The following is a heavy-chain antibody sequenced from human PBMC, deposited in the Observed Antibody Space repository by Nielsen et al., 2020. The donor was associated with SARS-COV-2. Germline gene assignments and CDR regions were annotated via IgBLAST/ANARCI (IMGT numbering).Heavy chain of an antibody. CDR3: ARLGGWFRIDP. D-gene: IGHD2-15*01. CDR1: GGSFSGYY. V-gene: IGHV4-34*01. J-gene: IGHJ5*02. CDR2: INHSGST. Sequence: SETLSLTCAVYGGSFSGYYWSWIRQPPGKGLEWIGEINHSGSTYYNPSLKSRVTISVDTSKNQFSLKVRSVTAADTAVYYCARLGGWFRIDPWGQGTLVTVSS.